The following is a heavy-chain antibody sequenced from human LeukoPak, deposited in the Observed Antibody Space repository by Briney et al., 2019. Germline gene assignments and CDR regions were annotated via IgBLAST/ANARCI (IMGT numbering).Heavy chain of an antibody. J-gene: IGHJ4*02. D-gene: IGHD5-12*01. V-gene: IGHV4-30-2*01. CDR2: IYHSGST. Sequence: TLSLTCTVSGGSISSGGYYWSWIRQPPGKGLEWIGYIYHSGSTYYNPSLKSRVTISVDRSKNQFSLKLSSVTAADTAVYYCARVKFRIYHVLDYWGQGTLVTVSS. CDR3: ARVKFRIYHVLDY. CDR1: GGSISSGGYY.